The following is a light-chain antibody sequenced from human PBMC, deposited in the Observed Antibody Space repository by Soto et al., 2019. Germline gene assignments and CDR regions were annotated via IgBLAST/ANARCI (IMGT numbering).Light chain of an antibody. V-gene: IGKV1-16*01. CDR3: QQYHSYPYN. J-gene: IGKJ2*01. CDR1: QDISDY. Sequence: DIQMTQSPSSVSASVGDRVTITCRASQDISDYLAWFQQKPGKAPKSLISAASTLQSGVPSRFSGSGFRTDFTLTISSLQPEDFATYYCQQYHSYPYNLGQGTKLDI. CDR2: AAS.